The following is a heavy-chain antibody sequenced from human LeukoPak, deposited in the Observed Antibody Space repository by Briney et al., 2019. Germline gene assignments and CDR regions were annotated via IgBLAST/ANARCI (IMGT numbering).Heavy chain of an antibody. D-gene: IGHD3-22*01. J-gene: IGHJ4*02. V-gene: IGHV3-21*01. CDR1: GFTFSSYS. CDR2: ISSSSSYI. Sequence: GGSLRLSCAASGFTFSSYSMNWVRQAPGKGLEWASSISSSSSYIYYADSVKGRFTISRDNAKNSLYLQMNSLRAEDTAVYYCASASRHYYDSSGPPDYWGQGTLVTVSS. CDR3: ASASRHYYDSSGPPDY.